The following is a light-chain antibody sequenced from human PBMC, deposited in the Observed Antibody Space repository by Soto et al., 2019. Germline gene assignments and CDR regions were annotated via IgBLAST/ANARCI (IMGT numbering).Light chain of an antibody. CDR3: SSYTSSSIVYV. CDR1: SSDVGGYNY. J-gene: IGLJ1*01. V-gene: IGLV2-14*01. Sequence: QSVLTQPASVSGSPGQCITISCTGTSSDVGGYNYVSWYQQHPGKAPKLMIYDVSNRPSVVSNRFSGSKSGNTASLTISGLQAEDEADYYCSSYTSSSIVYVFGTGTKVTVL. CDR2: DVS.